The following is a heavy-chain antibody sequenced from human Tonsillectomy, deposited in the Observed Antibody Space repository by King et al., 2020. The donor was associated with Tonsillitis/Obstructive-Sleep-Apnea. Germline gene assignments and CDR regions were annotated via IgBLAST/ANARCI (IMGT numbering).Heavy chain of an antibody. Sequence: VQLVESGGGLVKPGGSLRLSCAASGFTFSSYGMNWVRQAPGKGLEWVSSIGSSSSSIYYADSVKGRFTISRDNAKNSLFLQMNSLRAEDTAVYYCARETSEAFDIWGQGTMVTVSS. CDR3: ARETSEAFDI. CDR2: IGSSSSSI. J-gene: IGHJ3*02. CDR1: GFTFSSYG. V-gene: IGHV3-21*01.